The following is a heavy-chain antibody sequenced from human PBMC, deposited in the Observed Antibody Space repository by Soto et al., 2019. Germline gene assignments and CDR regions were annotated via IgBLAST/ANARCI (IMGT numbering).Heavy chain of an antibody. D-gene: IGHD3-22*01. CDR2: IYSGGST. CDR3: ARDPEIFTMIGGMDV. CDR1: GFTVSSNY. Sequence: GGSLRLSCAASGFTVSSNYTSWVRQAPGKGLEWVSVIYSGGSTYYADSVKGRFTISRHNSKNTLYLQMNSLRAEDTAVYYCARDPEIFTMIGGMDVWGQGTTVTVSS. J-gene: IGHJ6*02. V-gene: IGHV3-53*01.